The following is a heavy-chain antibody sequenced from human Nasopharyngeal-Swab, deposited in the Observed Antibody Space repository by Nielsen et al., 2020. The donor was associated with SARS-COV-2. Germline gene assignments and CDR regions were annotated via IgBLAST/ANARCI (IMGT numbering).Heavy chain of an antibody. CDR1: GFTFSSYG. Sequence: GESLKISCAASGFTFSSYGMHCVRQAPGKGLEWVAVIWYDGSNKYYADSVKGRFTISRDNSKNTLYLQMNSLRAEDTAVYYCARGRSSSWEDYFDYWGQGTLVTVSS. J-gene: IGHJ4*02. CDR2: IWYDGSNK. D-gene: IGHD6-13*01. V-gene: IGHV3-33*01. CDR3: ARGRSSSWEDYFDY.